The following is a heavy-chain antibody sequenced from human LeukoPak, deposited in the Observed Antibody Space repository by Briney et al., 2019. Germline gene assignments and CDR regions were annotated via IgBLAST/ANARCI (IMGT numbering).Heavy chain of an antibody. J-gene: IGHJ6*02. D-gene: IGHD2-21*02. Sequence: GGSLRLSCEASGFTFSACAMTWVRQAPGKGLEWVSSIGSDNKPHYSESVKGRFATSTGNTKSMLFLHLIRLRAADTAPYYCGGDLHCCVAMDVWGQGTTVTVSS. CDR2: IGSDNKP. CDR1: GFTFSACA. CDR3: GGDLHCCVAMDV. V-gene: IGHV3-23*05.